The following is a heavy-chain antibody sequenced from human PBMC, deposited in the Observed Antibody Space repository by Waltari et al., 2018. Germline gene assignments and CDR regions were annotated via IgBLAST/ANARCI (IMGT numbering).Heavy chain of an antibody. CDR3: ARVEDSSSPEYYYYMDV. Sequence: QVQLQQWGAGLLKPSETLSLTCPVYGGSFSGSYWSWIRQPPGTGLEWIGEIKHSGSTNDNPSLKSRVTISVDTSKNQFSLKLSSVTAADTAVYYCARVEDSSSPEYYYYMDVWGKGTTVTVSS. CDR1: GGSFSGSY. D-gene: IGHD6-6*01. V-gene: IGHV4-34*01. CDR2: IKHSGST. J-gene: IGHJ6*03.